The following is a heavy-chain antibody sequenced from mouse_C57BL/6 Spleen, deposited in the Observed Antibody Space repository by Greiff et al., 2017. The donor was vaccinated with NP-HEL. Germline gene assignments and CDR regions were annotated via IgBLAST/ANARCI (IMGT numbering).Heavy chain of an antibody. CDR3: ARNLGSSEVAY. J-gene: IGHJ3*01. D-gene: IGHD3-2*02. Sequence: EVQLLESGGGLVKPGGSLKLSCAASGFTFSDYGMHWVRQAPEKGLEWVAYISSGSSTIYYADTVKGRFTISRDNAKNTLFLQMTSLRSEDTAMYYCARNLGSSEVAYWGQGTLVTVSA. CDR1: GFTFSDYG. CDR2: ISSGSSTI. V-gene: IGHV5-17*01.